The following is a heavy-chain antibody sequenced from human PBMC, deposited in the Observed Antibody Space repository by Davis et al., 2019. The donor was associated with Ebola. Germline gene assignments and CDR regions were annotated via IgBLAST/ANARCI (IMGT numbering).Heavy chain of an antibody. D-gene: IGHD1-1*01. CDR2: INPSGGST. CDR1: GYTFTGYY. V-gene: IGHV1-46*01. CDR3: ARAQFPTTSDH. J-gene: IGHJ4*02. Sequence: AASVKVSCKASGYTFTGYYMHWVRQAPGQGLEWMGIINPSGGSTSYAQKFQGRVTMTRDTSTSTAYMELRSLRSDDTAVYYCARAQFPTTSDHWGQGTLVTVSS.